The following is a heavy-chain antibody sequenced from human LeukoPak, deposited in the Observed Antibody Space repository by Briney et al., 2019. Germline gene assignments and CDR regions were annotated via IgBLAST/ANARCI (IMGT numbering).Heavy chain of an antibody. CDR2: IYTSGST. CDR1: GGSISSGSYY. J-gene: IGHJ4*02. Sequence: SETLSLTCTVSGGSISSGSYYWSWIRQPAGKGLEWIGRIYTSGSTNYNPSLKSRVTISVDTSKNQFSLKLSSVTAADTAVYYCARLSPYYDFWSGYYTPVRDYWGQGTLVTVS. CDR3: ARLSPYYDFWSGYYTPVRDY. V-gene: IGHV4-61*02. D-gene: IGHD3-3*01.